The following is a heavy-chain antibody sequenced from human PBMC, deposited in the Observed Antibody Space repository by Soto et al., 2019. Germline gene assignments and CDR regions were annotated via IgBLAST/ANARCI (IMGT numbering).Heavy chain of an antibody. CDR3: ARLNGYCVSSNCHGYYGMDV. V-gene: IGHV4-34*01. D-gene: IGHD2-2*03. J-gene: IGHJ6*02. CDR1: GGSFSGYY. Sequence: SETLSLTCAVYGGSFSGYYWSWIRQPPGKGLEWIGEINHSGSTNYNPSLKSRVTMSVDTSKNQFSLKLSSVTAADTAVYYCARLNGYCVSSNCHGYYGMDVWGQGTTVTVSS. CDR2: INHSGST.